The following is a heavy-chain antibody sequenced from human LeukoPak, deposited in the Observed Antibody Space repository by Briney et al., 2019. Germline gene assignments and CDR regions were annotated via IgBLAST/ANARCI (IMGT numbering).Heavy chain of an antibody. CDR3: AKGSFNPSFFDH. D-gene: IGHD1-26*01. CDR1: GFKFDDYS. CDR2: IRSKVYGGAS. J-gene: IGHJ5*01. V-gene: IGHV3-49*04. Sequence: GGSLRLSCSTSGFKFDDYSMSWVRQAPGKGLEWVGSIRSKVYGGASEYAPSVSGRSIISRDDSKSTVYLEMHRLKIEDTGVYYCAKGSFNPSFFDHWGQGNLVIVSS.